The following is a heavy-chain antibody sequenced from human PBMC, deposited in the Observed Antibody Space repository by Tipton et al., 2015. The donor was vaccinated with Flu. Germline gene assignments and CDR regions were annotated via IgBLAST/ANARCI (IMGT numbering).Heavy chain of an antibody. Sequence: TLSLTCTVSGGSISSSSYYWGWIRQPPGKGLEWIGSIFYSGSTYYNPSLKSRVTISVDTSKNQFSLKLSSVTAADTAVYYCARGGFVVVTGDKRPFDYWGQGTLVTVSS. D-gene: IGHD2-21*02. CDR2: IFYSGST. J-gene: IGHJ4*02. CDR1: GGSISSSSYY. CDR3: ARGGFVVVTGDKRPFDY. V-gene: IGHV4-39*01.